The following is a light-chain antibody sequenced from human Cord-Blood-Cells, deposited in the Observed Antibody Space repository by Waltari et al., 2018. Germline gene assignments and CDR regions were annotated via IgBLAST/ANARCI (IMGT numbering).Light chain of an antibody. CDR3: AACDDSLSGYV. V-gene: IGLV1-47*01. J-gene: IGLJ1*01. CDR1: SSNTGSTY. CDR2: RNN. Sequence: QSVLPQPPSASGTPGQRVTISCSGSSSNTGSTYVYWYQQLPGTAPKLLINRNNQRPAGVPDRFAGSKSGTSASLAIGGLRSEDEADYYCAACDDSLSGYVFGTGTKVTVL.